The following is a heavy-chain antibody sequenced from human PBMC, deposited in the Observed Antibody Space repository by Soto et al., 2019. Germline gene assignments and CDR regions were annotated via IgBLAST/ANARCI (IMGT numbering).Heavy chain of an antibody. CDR1: GFTFSSCS. V-gene: IGHV3-48*04. CDR2: IFVSSTTI. D-gene: IGHD3-9*01. J-gene: IGHJ4*02. Sequence: GGSLRLSCVASGFTFSSCSMVWVRQAPGKGLEWVSYIFVSSTTIYYADSVKGRFTVSRDNAQNSLFLLMNSLRAEDTAVYYCARDRDWAFDYWGRGTLVTVSS. CDR3: ARDRDWAFDY.